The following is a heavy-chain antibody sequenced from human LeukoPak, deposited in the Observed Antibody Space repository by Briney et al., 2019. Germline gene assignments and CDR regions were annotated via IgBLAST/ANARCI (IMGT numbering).Heavy chain of an antibody. Sequence: ASVKVSRKASGYTFTGYYMHWVRQAPGQGLEWMGWINPNSGDTNYAQKFQGRVTMTRDTSISTAYMELSRLRSDDTAVYYCARDTGGGSTFMDVWGQGTTVTVSS. CDR3: ARDTGGGSTFMDV. J-gene: IGHJ6*02. CDR2: INPNSGDT. D-gene: IGHD5/OR15-5a*01. V-gene: IGHV1-2*02. CDR1: GYTFTGYY.